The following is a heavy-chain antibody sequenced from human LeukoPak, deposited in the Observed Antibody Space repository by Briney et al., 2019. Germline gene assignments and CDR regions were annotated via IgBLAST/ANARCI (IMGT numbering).Heavy chain of an antibody. D-gene: IGHD3-22*01. CDR1: GGTFSSYA. J-gene: IGHJ4*02. CDR3: ARGSYYDSSGYYPDF. V-gene: IGHV1-18*01. CDR2: TSAYNGNT. Sequence: ASVKVSCKASGGTFSSYAISWVRQAPGQGLEWMGWTSAYNGNTNYAQKLQGRVTMTTDTSTSTAYMGLRSLRSDDTAVYYCARGSYYDSSGYYPDFWGQGTLVTVSS.